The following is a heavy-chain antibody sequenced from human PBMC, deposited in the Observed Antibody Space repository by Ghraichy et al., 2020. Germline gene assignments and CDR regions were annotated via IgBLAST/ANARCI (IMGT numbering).Heavy chain of an antibody. CDR1: GFTFSGYW. Sequence: GGSLRLSCAASGFTFSGYWVHWVRQPPGKGLVWVSRINSDGSSTYYADSVKGRFTISRDNAKNMVYLVMNSLRAEDTAVYYCASGAQIDYWGQGTLVTVSS. V-gene: IGHV3-74*01. CDR3: ASGAQIDY. J-gene: IGHJ4*02. CDR2: INSDGSST. D-gene: IGHD3-16*01.